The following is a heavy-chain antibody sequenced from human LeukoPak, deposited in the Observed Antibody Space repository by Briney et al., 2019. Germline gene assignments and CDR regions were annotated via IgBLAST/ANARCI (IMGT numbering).Heavy chain of an antibody. J-gene: IGHJ3*02. CDR3: AKDQKQWANDGFDI. D-gene: IGHD6-19*01. V-gene: IGHV3-33*06. CDR2: IYYDGNNK. Sequence: GGSLRLSCAASGFTFSSFGMHWVRQAPGKGLEWVAAIYYDGNNKYYAASVKGRFTISRDNSKNTLYLQMNSLRAEDTAVYYCAKDQKQWANDGFDIWGQGTMVTVSS. CDR1: GFTFSSFG.